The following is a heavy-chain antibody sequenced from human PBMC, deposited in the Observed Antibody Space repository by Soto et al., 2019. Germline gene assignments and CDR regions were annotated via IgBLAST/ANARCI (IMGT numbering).Heavy chain of an antibody. D-gene: IGHD2-15*01. V-gene: IGHV4-59*08. Sequence: SETLSLTCTVSGGSISSYYWSWIRQPPGKGLEWIGYIYYSGSTNYNPSLKSRVTISVDTSKNQFSLKLSSVTAADTAVYYCARLVFGCSGGSCYPYYYYMDVWGKGTTVTV. CDR2: IYYSGST. CDR3: ARLVFGCSGGSCYPYYYYMDV. CDR1: GGSISSYY. J-gene: IGHJ6*03.